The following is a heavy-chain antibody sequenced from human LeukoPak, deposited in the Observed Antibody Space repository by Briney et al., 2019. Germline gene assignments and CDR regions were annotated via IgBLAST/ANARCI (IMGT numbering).Heavy chain of an antibody. CDR1: GYTFTSYG. J-gene: IGHJ3*02. D-gene: IGHD2-15*01. V-gene: IGHV1-18*01. CDR3: TRYCSGGACYAYDAFDI. CDR2: ISAYNGNT. Sequence: GASVKVSRKASGYTFTSYGISWVRQAPGQGLEWMGWISAYNGNTNYAQKLQGRVTMTTDTSTSTAYMELRSLRSDDTAVYYCTRYCSGGACYAYDAFDIWGQGTMVTVSS.